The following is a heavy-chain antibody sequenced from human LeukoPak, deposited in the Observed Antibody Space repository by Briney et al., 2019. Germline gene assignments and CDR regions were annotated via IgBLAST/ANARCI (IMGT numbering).Heavy chain of an antibody. Sequence: ASVTVSFKSSGYTFTDYYMHWVRQAPGQGREWMGWINPNSGGTNYAQKFQGRVTMTRDTSISTAYMELSRLRSDDTAVYYCARSPKWRGGMDVWGQGTTVTVSS. D-gene: IGHD2-8*01. V-gene: IGHV1-2*02. CDR3: ARSPKWRGGMDV. J-gene: IGHJ6*02. CDR2: INPNSGGT. CDR1: GYTFTDYY.